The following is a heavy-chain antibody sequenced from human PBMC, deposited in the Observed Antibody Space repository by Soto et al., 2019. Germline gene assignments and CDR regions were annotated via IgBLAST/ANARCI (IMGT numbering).Heavy chain of an antibody. V-gene: IGHV3-33*01. D-gene: IGHD2-21*02. CDR3: ARDKAYCGGDCRYYYYYGMDV. Sequence: GGSLRLSCAASGFTFSSYGMHWVRQAPGKGLEWVAVIWYDGSNKYYADSVKGRFTISRDNSKNTLYLQMNSLRAEDTAVYYCARDKAYCGGDCRYYYYYGMDVWGQGTTVTVSS. CDR1: GFTFSSYG. CDR2: IWYDGSNK. J-gene: IGHJ6*02.